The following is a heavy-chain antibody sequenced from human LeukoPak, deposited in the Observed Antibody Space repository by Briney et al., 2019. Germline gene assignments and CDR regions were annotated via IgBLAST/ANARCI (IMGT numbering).Heavy chain of an antibody. CDR2: INHSGST. V-gene: IGHV4-34*01. D-gene: IGHD3-22*01. CDR1: GGSFSGYY. J-gene: IGHJ3*02. CDR3: ARANYYDSSGYSRGAFDI. Sequence: SETLSLTCAVYGGSFSGYYWSWIRQPPGKGLEWIGEINHSGSTNYNPSPKSRVTISVDTSKNQFSLKLSSVTAADTAVYYCARANYYDSSGYSRGAFDIWGRGTMVTVSS.